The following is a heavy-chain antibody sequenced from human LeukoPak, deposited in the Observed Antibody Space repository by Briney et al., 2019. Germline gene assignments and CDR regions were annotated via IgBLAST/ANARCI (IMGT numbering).Heavy chain of an antibody. J-gene: IGHJ4*02. Sequence: PGRSLRLSCTTSGFTFGDHGLSWFRQGPGKGLEWVGFIRSKTYGGGIEYAASVKGRFTISRDDSKSIAYLQMNSLKTEDTAVYYCARAPYYDFILDYWGQGTLVTVFS. D-gene: IGHD3-3*01. V-gene: IGHV3-49*03. CDR2: IRSKTYGGGI. CDR1: GFTFGDHG. CDR3: ARAPYYDFILDY.